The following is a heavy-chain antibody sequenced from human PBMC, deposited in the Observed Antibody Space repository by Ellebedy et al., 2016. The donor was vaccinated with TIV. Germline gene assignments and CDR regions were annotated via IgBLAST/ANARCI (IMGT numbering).Heavy chain of an antibody. D-gene: IGHD6-19*01. V-gene: IGHV3-30*03. CDR3: ARDLDKSSGWYGGAAY. Sequence: GESLKISCAASGFTFSSYSMNWVRQAPGKGLSWVAVISHDGSSQYYADSVKGRFTVSRDNSMTTVYLAMNSLRAEDTALYYCARDLDKSSGWYGGAAYWGQGTQVTVSS. CDR2: ISHDGSSQ. J-gene: IGHJ4*02. CDR1: GFTFSSYS.